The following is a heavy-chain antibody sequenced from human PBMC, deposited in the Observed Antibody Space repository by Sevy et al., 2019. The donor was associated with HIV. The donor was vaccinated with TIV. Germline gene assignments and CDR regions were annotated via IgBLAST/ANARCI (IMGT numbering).Heavy chain of an antibody. D-gene: IGHD2-15*01. J-gene: IGHJ4*02. CDR2: IVPIFATA. CDR3: TGGLALSVDY. Sequence: ASVKVSCKASGGTCSSSAISWVRQGPGQGLEWMGGIVPIFATANYAQKFQGRLTITADESTCTAYMELSSLRSEVTARYNSTGGLALSVDYWGQGTLVTVSS. V-gene: IGHV1-69*13. CDR1: GGTCSSSA.